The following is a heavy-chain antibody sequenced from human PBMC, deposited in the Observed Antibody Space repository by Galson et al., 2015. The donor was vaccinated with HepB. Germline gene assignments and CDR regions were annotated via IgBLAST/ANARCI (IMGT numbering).Heavy chain of an antibody. Sequence: SETLSLTCAVYGGSFSGYYWSWIHQPPGKGLEWIGEINHSGSTYYNPSLKSRVTISVDTSKNQFSLKLSSVTAADTAVYYCARSRRAYYGSGSYLDYWGQGTLVTVSS. J-gene: IGHJ4*02. CDR2: INHSGST. V-gene: IGHV4-34*01. D-gene: IGHD3-10*01. CDR3: ARSRRAYYGSGSYLDY. CDR1: GGSFSGYY.